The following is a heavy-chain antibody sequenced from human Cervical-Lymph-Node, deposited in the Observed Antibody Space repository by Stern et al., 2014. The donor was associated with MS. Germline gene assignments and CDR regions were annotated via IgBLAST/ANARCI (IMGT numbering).Heavy chain of an antibody. CDR3: AREGEYCSGSRCYPFLDY. V-gene: IGHV4-59*01. CDR1: GGSLRSYY. D-gene: IGHD2-15*01. CDR2: IYNTGSV. Sequence: QVQLQESGPGLVKPSETLSLTCTVSGGSLRSYYWNWIRQAPGKGLEWLWFIYNTGSVNYTPSLSSRVAMSVDTSKNQFSLTVSSVTAADTAVYYCAREGEYCSGSRCYPFLDYWGQGTLVTVSS. J-gene: IGHJ4*02.